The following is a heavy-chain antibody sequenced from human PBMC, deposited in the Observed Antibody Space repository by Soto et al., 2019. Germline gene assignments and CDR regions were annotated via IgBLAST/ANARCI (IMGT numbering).Heavy chain of an antibody. D-gene: IGHD6-6*01. CDR1: GGSFRGYY. CDR3: ARSSIAPRLFMYPLDY. J-gene: IGHJ4*02. V-gene: IGHV4-34*01. Sequence: SETMSLTCAVYGGSFRGYYWSWIRQPPGKGLEWIGELNHRGSTSYNPSLKSRVTTSIDMSKNQFSLKLTSVTAADTAVYYCARSSIAPRLFMYPLDYWGPGTLVTVSS. CDR2: LNHRGST.